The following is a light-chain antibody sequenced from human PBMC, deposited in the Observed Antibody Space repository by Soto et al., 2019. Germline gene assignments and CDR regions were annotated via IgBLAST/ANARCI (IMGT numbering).Light chain of an antibody. CDR2: DAS. Sequence: EIVLTQSPGSLSLSPGERATLSCRASQSVSSSYLAWYQQKPGQAPRLLIFDASSRATGIPDRFSGSGSGTDFTLTISRLEPEDFAVYSCQQYGSSPYTFGQGTKLEIK. V-gene: IGKV3-20*01. CDR1: QSVSSSY. J-gene: IGKJ2*01. CDR3: QQYGSSPYT.